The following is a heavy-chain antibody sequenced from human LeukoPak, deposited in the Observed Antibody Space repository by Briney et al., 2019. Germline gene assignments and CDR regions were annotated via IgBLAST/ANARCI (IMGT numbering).Heavy chain of an antibody. Sequence: GGSLRLSCAASGFTFSIYSMNWVRQAPGKGLEWVSYISSSSSTIYYADSVKGRFTISRDNAKNSLYLQMNSLRAEDTAVYYCARVGIAAALAYYYGMDVWGQGTTVTVSS. V-gene: IGHV3-48*01. J-gene: IGHJ6*02. CDR1: GFTFSIYS. CDR3: ARVGIAAALAYYYGMDV. D-gene: IGHD6-13*01. CDR2: ISSSSSTI.